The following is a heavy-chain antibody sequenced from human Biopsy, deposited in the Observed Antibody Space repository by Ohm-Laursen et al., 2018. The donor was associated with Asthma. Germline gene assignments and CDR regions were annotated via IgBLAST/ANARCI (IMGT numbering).Heavy chain of an antibody. Sequence: SETLSLTCLVSGDAMSTSGSYWGWIRQSPGKGLEWIGSIYYSGRTYYNPSLGSRVTISADTSKNHFSLKLTSVTAADTAVYYCARAVSSSSYWYFDLWGRGDLVTVSS. CDR2: IYYSGRT. V-gene: IGHV4-39*02. D-gene: IGHD6-6*01. CDR3: ARAVSSSSYWYFDL. J-gene: IGHJ2*01. CDR1: GDAMSTSGSY.